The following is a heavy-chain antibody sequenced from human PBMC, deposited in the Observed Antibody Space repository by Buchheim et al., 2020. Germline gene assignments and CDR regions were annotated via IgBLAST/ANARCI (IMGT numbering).Heavy chain of an antibody. V-gene: IGHV3-23*04. CDR2: ISCSGGST. CDR3: AKDLYSSSYHRDYYGMDV. D-gene: IGHD6-13*01. J-gene: IGHJ6*02. CDR1: GFTFSSYA. Sequence: EVQLVESGGGLVQPGGSLRLSCAASGFTFSSYAMSWVRQAPGTGLEWVSAISCSGGSTYYADSVKGRFTISRDNSKNTLYLQMNSLRAEDTAVYYCAKDLYSSSYHRDYYGMDVWGQGTT.